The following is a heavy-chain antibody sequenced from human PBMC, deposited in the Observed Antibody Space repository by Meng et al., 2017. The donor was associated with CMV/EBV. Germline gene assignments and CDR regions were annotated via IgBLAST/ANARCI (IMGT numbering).Heavy chain of an antibody. Sequence: GGSLRLSCAASGFTFSSYSMNWVRQARGKGREWVSYISSSSSTIYYADSVKARFTISRDNAKNSLYLQMNSLRAEDTAVYYGARDAAGIAAAGSDLSAYWGQGTLVTVSS. CDR3: ARDAAGIAAAGSDLSAY. J-gene: IGHJ4*02. CDR2: ISSSSSTI. D-gene: IGHD6-13*01. V-gene: IGHV3-48*04. CDR1: GFTFSSYS.